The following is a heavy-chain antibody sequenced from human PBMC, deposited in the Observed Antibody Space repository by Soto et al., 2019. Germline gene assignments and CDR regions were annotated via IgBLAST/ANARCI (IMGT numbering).Heavy chain of an antibody. CDR3: VRDHFGDSIDY. Sequence: SETLSLTCAVSGDSITGYYWSWIRQPPGKGLEWIGYFYYSGSASYNPSLKSRVTISGDTSKNQFSLRLSSVTTADTAVYYCVRDHFGDSIDYWGQGTLVTVSS. CDR2: FYYSGSA. J-gene: IGHJ4*02. D-gene: IGHD4-17*01. V-gene: IGHV4-59*01. CDR1: GDSITGYY.